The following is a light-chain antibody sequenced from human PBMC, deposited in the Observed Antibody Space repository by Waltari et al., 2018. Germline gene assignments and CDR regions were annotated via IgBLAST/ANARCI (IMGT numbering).Light chain of an antibody. CDR2: EVS. Sequence: QSALTQPASVSGSPGQSITISCSGTDSDVGAYDFVSWYQQHPGKAPHLIIYEVSSRTSGISNRFSAPKSGDTASLTISGLQAEDEADYYCSSYTTSSAPGVFGTGTRVTVL. CDR3: SSYTTSSAPGV. J-gene: IGLJ1*01. CDR1: DSDVGAYDF. V-gene: IGLV2-14*01.